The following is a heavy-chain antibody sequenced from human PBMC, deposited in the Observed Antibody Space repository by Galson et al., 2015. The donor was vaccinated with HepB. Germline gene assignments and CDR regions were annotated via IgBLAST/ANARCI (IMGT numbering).Heavy chain of an antibody. J-gene: IGHJ6*02. D-gene: IGHD3-22*01. CDR1: GYTFTSYG. CDR3: ARETRTYYYDSSGSRDSYGMDV. Sequence: SVKVSCKASGYTFTSYGISWVRQAPGQGLEWMGWISAYNGNTNYAQKLQGRVTMTTDTSTSTAYMELRSLRSDDTAVYYCARETRTYYYDSSGSRDSYGMDVWGQGTTVTVSS. V-gene: IGHV1-18*01. CDR2: ISAYNGNT.